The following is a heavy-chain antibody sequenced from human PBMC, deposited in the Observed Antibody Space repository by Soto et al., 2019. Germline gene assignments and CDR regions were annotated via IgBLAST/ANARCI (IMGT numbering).Heavy chain of an antibody. CDR2: INPNSGGT. CDR1: GYTFTGYY. Sequence: ASVKVSCKASGYTFTGYYMHWVRQAPGQGLEWMGWINPNSGGTNYAQKFQGRVTMTRDTSISTAYMELSRLRSDDTAVYYCARGYCSGGSCSCFQHWGQGTLVTVSS. CDR3: ARGYCSGGSCSCFQH. J-gene: IGHJ1*01. V-gene: IGHV1-2*02. D-gene: IGHD2-15*01.